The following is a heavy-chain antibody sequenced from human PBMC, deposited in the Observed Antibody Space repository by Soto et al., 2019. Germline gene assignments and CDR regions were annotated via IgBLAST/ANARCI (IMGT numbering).Heavy chain of an antibody. CDR2: ISGSGGTT. CDR1: GFTFSNYA. J-gene: IGHJ6*03. CDR3: GLRYCSRATCPPLNSYFYMDV. Sequence: GGSLRLSCAVSGFTFSNYAMTWVRQAPGKGLEWVSGISGSGGTTFYAGPVKGRFSISRNNSKNKLYLQMNSLRAEDTAVYYCGLRYCSRATCPPLNSYFYMDVWGKGTTVTVSS. V-gene: IGHV3-23*01. D-gene: IGHD2-2*01.